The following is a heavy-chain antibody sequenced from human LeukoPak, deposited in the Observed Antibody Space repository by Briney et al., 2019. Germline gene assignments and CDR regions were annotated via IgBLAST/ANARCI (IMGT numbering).Heavy chain of an antibody. CDR1: GFTFSSYW. V-gene: IGHV3-7*03. Sequence: PGGSLRLSCAASGFTFSSYWMSWVRQAPGKGLEWVANIKQDGSEKYYVDSVKGRFTISRDNSKNTLYLQMNSLRAEDTAVYYCEAMDYDFWSGYYLPYDAFDIWGQGTMVTVSS. CDR3: EAMDYDFWSGYYLPYDAFDI. CDR2: IKQDGSEK. J-gene: IGHJ3*02. D-gene: IGHD3-3*01.